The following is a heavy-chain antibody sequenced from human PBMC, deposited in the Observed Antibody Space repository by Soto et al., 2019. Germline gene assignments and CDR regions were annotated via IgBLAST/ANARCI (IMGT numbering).Heavy chain of an antibody. J-gene: IGHJ6*02. Sequence: SETLSLTCTVSGGSISSSSYYWGWIRQPPGKGLEWIGSIYYSGSTYYNPSLKSRVTISVDTSKNQCSLKLSSVTAADTAVYYCARLRGVHSYYYYGMDVWGQGTTVTVSS. V-gene: IGHV4-39*01. CDR3: ARLRGVHSYYYYGMDV. CDR1: GGSISSSSYY. CDR2: IYYSGST. D-gene: IGHD3-10*01.